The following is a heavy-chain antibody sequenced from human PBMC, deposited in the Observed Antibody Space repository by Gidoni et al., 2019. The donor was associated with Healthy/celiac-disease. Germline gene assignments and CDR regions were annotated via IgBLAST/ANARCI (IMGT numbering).Heavy chain of an antibody. V-gene: IGHV2-26*01. J-gene: IGHJ4*02. Sequence: QVTLKESGPVLVKPTETLTLTCTVSGFSLSNARMGVSWIRQPPGKALEWLAHIFSNDEKSYSTSLKSRLTISKDTSKSQVVLTMTNMDPVDTATYYCARIRGSYYYYFDYWGQGTLVTVSS. CDR3: ARIRGSYYYYFDY. CDR1: GFSLSNARMG. D-gene: IGHD1-26*01. CDR2: IFSNDEK.